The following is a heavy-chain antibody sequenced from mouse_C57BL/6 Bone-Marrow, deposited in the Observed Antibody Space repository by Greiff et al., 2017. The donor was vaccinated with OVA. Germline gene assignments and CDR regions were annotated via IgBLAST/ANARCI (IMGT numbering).Heavy chain of an antibody. CDR2: IDPETGGT. CDR3: TRTRLRRSAMDY. V-gene: IGHV1-15*01. D-gene: IGHD2-4*01. Sequence: QVQLQQSGAELVRPGASVTLSCKASGYTFTDYEMHWVKQTPVHGLEWIGAIDPETGGTAYNQKFKGKAILTADKSSSTAYMELRSLTSEDSAVYYCTRTRLRRSAMDYWGQGTSVTVSS. CDR1: GYTFTDYE. J-gene: IGHJ4*01.